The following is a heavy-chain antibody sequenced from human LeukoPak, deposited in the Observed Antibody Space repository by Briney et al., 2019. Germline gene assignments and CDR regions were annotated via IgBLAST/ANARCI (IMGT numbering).Heavy chain of an antibody. CDR3: ARGFPPGSGSRGSHAFDV. CDR2: INYGGST. J-gene: IGHJ3*01. Sequence: SETLSLTCAVSEMSFSAYYWNWIRQSPGKGREWIGEINYGGSTKYTPSLEGRGTILIDTSKNQSSLKLTSVTAADTAVYFCARGFPPGSGSRGSHAFDVWGQGTMVTVSS. D-gene: IGHD6-19*01. CDR1: EMSFSAYY. V-gene: IGHV4-34*01.